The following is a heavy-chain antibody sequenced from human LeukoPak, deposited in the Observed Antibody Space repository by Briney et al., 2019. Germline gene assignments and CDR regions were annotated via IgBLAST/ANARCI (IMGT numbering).Heavy chain of an antibody. CDR1: GGSISSYY. Sequence: SETLSLTCTVSGGSISSYYWSWFRQPPGKGLGWIGYIYYSGSTNYNPSLKSRVTISVDTSKNQFSLKLSSVTAADTAVYYCARVSAATYGMDVWGQGTTVTVSS. V-gene: IGHV4-59*01. J-gene: IGHJ6*02. D-gene: IGHD6-25*01. CDR2: IYYSGST. CDR3: ARVSAATYGMDV.